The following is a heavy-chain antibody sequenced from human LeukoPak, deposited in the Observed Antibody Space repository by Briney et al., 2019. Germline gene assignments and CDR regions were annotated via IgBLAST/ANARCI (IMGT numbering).Heavy chain of an antibody. V-gene: IGHV3-30*02. CDR2: IRYGGSNK. D-gene: IGHD3-3*01. CDR1: GFTFSSYG. Sequence: GGSLRLSCAASGFTFSSYGMHWVRQAPGKGLEWVAFIRYGGSNKYYADSVKGRFTISRDNSKNTLYLQMNSLRAEDTAVYYCAKDDTIFGVVIMYYFDYWGQGTLVTVSS. CDR3: AKDDTIFGVVIMYYFDY. J-gene: IGHJ4*02.